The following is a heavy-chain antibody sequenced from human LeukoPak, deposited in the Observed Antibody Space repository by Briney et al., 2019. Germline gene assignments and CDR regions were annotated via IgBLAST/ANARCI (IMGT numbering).Heavy chain of an antibody. V-gene: IGHV1-2*02. CDR1: GYSFTDYH. D-gene: IGHD6-19*01. J-gene: IGHJ5*02. CDR3: ARDRPGYSSWFDP. CDR2: ININTGGT. Sequence: ASVKVSCKASGYSFTDYHMHWVRHAPGQGLEWMGWININTGGTNYAQKFQGRVTLTRDTSITTAYMEMSSLRSDDTAVYYCARDRPGYSSWFDPWGQGTLVTVSS.